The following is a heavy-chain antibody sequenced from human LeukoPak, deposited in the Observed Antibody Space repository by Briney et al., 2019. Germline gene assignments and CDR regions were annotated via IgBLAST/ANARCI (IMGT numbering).Heavy chain of an antibody. Sequence: GGSLRLSCAPSGFSFSSYAMSWVRQAPGKGLEWVSAMSSSDDGRYYAASVRGRFTISRDTSRSTLYMQMNSLRAEDAAVYSCAKAPVTSCRGAFCYPFDYWGQGTLVTVSS. CDR1: GFSFSSYA. D-gene: IGHD2-15*01. CDR3: AKAPVTSCRGAFCYPFDY. V-gene: IGHV3-23*01. CDR2: MSSSDDGR. J-gene: IGHJ4*02.